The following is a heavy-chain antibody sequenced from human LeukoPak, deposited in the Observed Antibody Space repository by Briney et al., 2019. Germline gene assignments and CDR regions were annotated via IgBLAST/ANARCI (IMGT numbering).Heavy chain of an antibody. CDR3: ARQDAYSYGFRAIDY. J-gene: IGHJ4*02. D-gene: IGHD5-18*01. CDR1: GFTFSSCV. Sequence: GGSLRLSCAASGFTFSSCVMNWVRQAPGKGLEWVSYISGSGSTIYYADSVKGRFTFSRDNAKNSLYLQMNSLRVEDTAVYYCARQDAYSYGFRAIDYWGQGTLVTVSS. V-gene: IGHV3-48*03. CDR2: ISGSGSTI.